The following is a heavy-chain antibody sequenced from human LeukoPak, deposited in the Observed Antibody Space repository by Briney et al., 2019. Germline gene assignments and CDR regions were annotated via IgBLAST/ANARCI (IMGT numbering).Heavy chain of an antibody. J-gene: IGHJ6*02. D-gene: IGHD2-2*01. V-gene: IGHV3-21*01. CDR2: ISSSSSYI. CDR1: GFTFSSYS. CDR3: ANQPSPYYYGMDV. Sequence: GGSLRLSCAASGFTFSSYSMNWVRQAPGKGLEWVSSISSSSSYIYYADSVKGRFTISRDNAKNSLYLQMNSLRAEDTAVYYCANQPSPYYYGMDVWGQGTTVTVSS.